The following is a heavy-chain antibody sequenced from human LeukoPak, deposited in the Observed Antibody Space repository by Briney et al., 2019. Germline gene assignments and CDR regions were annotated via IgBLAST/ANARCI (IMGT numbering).Heavy chain of an antibody. CDR3: ARDQMMTVTPWAYYYYGMDV. V-gene: IGHV3-33*08. CDR2: IWYDGSNK. D-gene: IGHD4-17*01. Sequence: GGSLRLSCAASGFTFSSYWMSWVRQAPGKGLEWVAVIWYDGSNKYYADSVKGRFTISRDNSKNTLYLQMNSLRAEDTAVYYCARDQMMTVTPWAYYYYGMDVWGQGTTVTVSS. CDR1: GFTFSSYW. J-gene: IGHJ6*02.